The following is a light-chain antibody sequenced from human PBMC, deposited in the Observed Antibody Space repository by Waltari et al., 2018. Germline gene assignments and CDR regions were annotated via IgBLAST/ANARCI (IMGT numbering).Light chain of an antibody. CDR3: SFRANSGDHLRV. CDR2: GKN. Sequence: SSELTQDPAVSVALGQTVTLTCQGDGLSNYYASWYQQKPGQPPVLVTFGKNSRPSGIPERFPGSGSGNTASLTSTGAQAEDEADYDCSFRANSGDHLRVFGGGTRLTVL. CDR1: GLSNYY. V-gene: IGLV3-19*01. J-gene: IGLJ3*02.